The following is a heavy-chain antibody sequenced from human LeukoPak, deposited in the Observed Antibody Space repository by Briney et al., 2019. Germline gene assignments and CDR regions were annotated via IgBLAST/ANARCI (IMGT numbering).Heavy chain of an antibody. Sequence: ASVKVSCKASGYTFTNYGISWVRQAPGQGLEWMGWISAYNGNTNYAQKLQGRVTMTTDTSTSTAYMELRSLRSDDTAVYYRARWPPHDFNMDVWGKGTTVTVSS. CDR3: ARWPPHDFNMDV. V-gene: IGHV1-18*01. CDR2: ISAYNGNT. J-gene: IGHJ6*03. CDR1: GYTFTNYG. D-gene: IGHD3-3*01.